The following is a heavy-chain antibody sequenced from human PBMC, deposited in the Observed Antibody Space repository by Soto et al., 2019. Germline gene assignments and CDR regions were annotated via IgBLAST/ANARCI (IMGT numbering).Heavy chain of an antibody. CDR3: ATELAVGGRAYYYYGMDV. CDR1: GYTFTSNG. J-gene: IGHJ6*02. V-gene: IGHV1-24*01. D-gene: IGHD1-26*01. Sequence: ASVKVSCKASGYTFTSNGISWVRQAPGKGLEWMGGFDPEDGETIYAQKFQGRVTMTEDTSTDTAYMELSSLRSEDTAVYYCATELAVGGRAYYYYGMDVWGQGTTVTV. CDR2: FDPEDGET.